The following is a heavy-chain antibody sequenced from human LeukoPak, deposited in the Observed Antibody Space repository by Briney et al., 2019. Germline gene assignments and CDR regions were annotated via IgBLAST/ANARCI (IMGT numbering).Heavy chain of an antibody. J-gene: IGHJ6*02. V-gene: IGHV1-69*13. CDR2: IIPIFGTA. CDR1: GGTFSSYA. Sequence: GASVKVSCKASGGTFSSYAISWVRQAPGQGLEWMGGIIPIFGTANYAQKFQGRVTITADESTSTAYMELSSLRSEDTAVYYCARLYGDYDPYYYYGMDVWGQGTTVTVSS. D-gene: IGHD4-17*01. CDR3: ARLYGDYDPYYYYGMDV.